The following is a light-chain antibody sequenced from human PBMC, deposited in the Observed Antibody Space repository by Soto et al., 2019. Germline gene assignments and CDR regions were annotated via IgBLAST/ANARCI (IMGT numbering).Light chain of an antibody. CDR2: GAS. CDR1: QSVSSSY. CDR3: QQYGSSPYT. V-gene: IGKV3-20*01. Sequence: EIVLTQSPGTLSLSPGERAPLSCRASQSVSSSYLAWYQQKPGQAPRLLIYGASSRATGIPDRFSGSGSGTDFTLTISRLEPDDFAVYYCQQYGSSPYTFGQGTKLEIK. J-gene: IGKJ2*01.